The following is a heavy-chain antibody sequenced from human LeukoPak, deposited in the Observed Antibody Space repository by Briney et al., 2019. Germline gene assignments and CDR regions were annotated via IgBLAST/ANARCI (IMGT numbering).Heavy chain of an antibody. CDR1: GGSISSGSYY. Sequence: SQTLSLTCTVSGGSISSGSYYWSWIRQPAGKGLEWIGRIYTSGSTNYNPSLKSRVTISVDTSKNQFSLKLSSVTAADTAVYYCAGYMVRGVIINWGQGTLVTVSS. CDR2: IYTSGST. D-gene: IGHD3-10*01. V-gene: IGHV4-61*02. CDR3: AGYMVRGVIIN. J-gene: IGHJ4*02.